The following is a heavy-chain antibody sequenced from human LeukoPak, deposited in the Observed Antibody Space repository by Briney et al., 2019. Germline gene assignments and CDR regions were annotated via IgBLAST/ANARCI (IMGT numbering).Heavy chain of an antibody. D-gene: IGHD2-2*01. V-gene: IGHV4-39*07. CDR1: GGSISSSRYY. Sequence: SETLSLTCTVSGGSISSSRYYWGWFRHPPGKGLEWIGSIHYSGSTYYNPSLKSRVTVSVDTSENQFSLKLSSVAAADSAVYFCVRTRLSDHIVPAAERADDACDMWGQGTMVTVSS. J-gene: IGHJ3*02. CDR2: IHYSGST. CDR3: VRTRLSDHIVPAAERADDACDM.